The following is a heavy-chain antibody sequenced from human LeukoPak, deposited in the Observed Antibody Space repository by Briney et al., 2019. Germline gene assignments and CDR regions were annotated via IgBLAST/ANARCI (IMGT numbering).Heavy chain of an antibody. D-gene: IGHD3-3*01. J-gene: IGHJ4*02. CDR2: IVVGSGDT. CDR1: GFAFASSI. Sequence: SVKVSCKASGFAFASSIIQWVRQARGQRLEWIGWIVVGSGDTIYAQRFQERVTITRDVSAGTAYTELSSLRSEDTAVYFCAADDFSTTEPIDSWGQGTLVCVSS. CDR3: AADDFSTTEPIDS. V-gene: IGHV1-58*02.